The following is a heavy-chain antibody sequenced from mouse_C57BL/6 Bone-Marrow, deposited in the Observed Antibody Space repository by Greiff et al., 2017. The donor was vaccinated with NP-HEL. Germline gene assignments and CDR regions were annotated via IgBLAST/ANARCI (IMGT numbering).Heavy chain of an antibody. CDR1: GFTFSDYG. V-gene: IGHV5-15*01. Sequence: EVKVVESGGGLVQPGGSLKLSCAASGFTFSDYGMAWVRQAPRKGPEWVAFISNLAYSIYYADTVTGRSTISRENAKNTLYLEMSSLRSEDTAMYYCAKWLRPYAMDYWGQGTSVTVSS. CDR3: AKWLRPYAMDY. CDR2: ISNLAYSI. J-gene: IGHJ4*01. D-gene: IGHD2-2*01.